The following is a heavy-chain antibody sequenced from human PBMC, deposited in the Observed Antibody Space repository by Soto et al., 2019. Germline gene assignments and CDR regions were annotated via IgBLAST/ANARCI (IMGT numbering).Heavy chain of an antibody. Sequence: PGESLSLSCAASGFTFSSYGMHWVRQAPGKGLEWVAVISYDGSNKYYADSVKGRFTISRDNSTSTAYMELSSLRSEDTAVYYCARWSYGSGPYYYYGMDVWGQGTTVTVSS. V-gene: IGHV3-30*03. J-gene: IGHJ6*02. CDR3: ARWSYGSGPYYYYGMDV. CDR1: GFTFSSYG. CDR2: ISYDGSNK. D-gene: IGHD3-10*01.